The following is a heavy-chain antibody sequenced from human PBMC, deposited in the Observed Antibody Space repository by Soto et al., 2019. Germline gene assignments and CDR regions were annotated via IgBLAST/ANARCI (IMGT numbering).Heavy chain of an antibody. D-gene: IGHD3-3*01. V-gene: IGHV3-7*04. CDR3: VRAQGFLKNF. CDR2: INEDGSTT. CDR1: GFTFSSYY. Sequence: EVQLVESGGGLVQPGGSLRLSCAASGFTFSSYYLSWVRLAPGKGLEWVAIINEDGSTTYSVDSVKGSFTMSRDKAQKSLYLQVKSLRAEETAVYYGVRAQGFLKNFWGQGTLVTVSS. J-gene: IGHJ4*02.